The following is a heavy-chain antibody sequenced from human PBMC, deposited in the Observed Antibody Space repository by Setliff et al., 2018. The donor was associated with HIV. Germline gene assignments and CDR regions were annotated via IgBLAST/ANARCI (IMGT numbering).Heavy chain of an antibody. CDR3: ARRTLITGYDY. V-gene: IGHV4-61*09. CDR1: GDSISRDFYY. J-gene: IGHJ4*02. D-gene: IGHD3-16*01. Sequence: SETLSLTCTVSGDSISRDFYYWNWIRQPAGKGLEWIGHIYTNGRTHYNPSLKSRVTISMDTSKNQFSLKLSSVTAADTAVYYCARRTLITGYDYWGQGALVTVSS. CDR2: IYTNGRT.